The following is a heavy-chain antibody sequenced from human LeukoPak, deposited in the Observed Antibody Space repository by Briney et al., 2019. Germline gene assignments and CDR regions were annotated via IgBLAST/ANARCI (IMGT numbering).Heavy chain of an antibody. CDR1: GYSFTSYW. D-gene: IGHD3-9*01. V-gene: IGHV5-51*01. Sequence: GESLKISCKGSGYSFTSYWIAWVRQTPGKGLEWMGIIYPADSDTRYSPSFQGQVTISADKSISTAYLQWSSLKASDTAMYYCARHSDWRFDYWGQGTLVTVSS. CDR2: IYPADSDT. CDR3: ARHSDWRFDY. J-gene: IGHJ4*02.